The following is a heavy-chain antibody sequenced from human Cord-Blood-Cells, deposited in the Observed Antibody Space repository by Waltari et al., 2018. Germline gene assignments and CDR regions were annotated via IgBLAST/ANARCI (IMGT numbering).Heavy chain of an antibody. Sequence: EVQLVESGGGLVQPGGSLRLSCAASGFTFSSYEMNWVRQAPGKGLERGSYISSSGSTIYYADSVKGRFTISRDNAKNSLYLQMNSLRAEDTAVYYCAREAGALGYCSSTSCYANYYGMDVWGQGTTVTVSS. D-gene: IGHD2-2*01. CDR3: AREAGALGYCSSTSCYANYYGMDV. CDR1: GFTFSSYE. CDR2: ISSSGSTI. J-gene: IGHJ6*02. V-gene: IGHV3-48*03.